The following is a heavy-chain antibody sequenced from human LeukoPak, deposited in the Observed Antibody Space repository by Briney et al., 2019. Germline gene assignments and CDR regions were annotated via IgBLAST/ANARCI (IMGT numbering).Heavy chain of an antibody. D-gene: IGHD2-21*01. CDR1: GLLFGDYA. J-gene: IGHJ5*02. Sequence: PGGSLRLSCRASGLLFGDYAMTWVHQAPGKGLEWIGFIRSKPYGGTAEYAASVKGRFTISRDDSKTIAYLDMNGLKTEDTAVYHCTVQVIPSDKWFDPWGQGTPVTVSS. V-gene: IGHV3-49*04. CDR2: IRSKPYGGTA. CDR3: TVQVIPSDKWFDP.